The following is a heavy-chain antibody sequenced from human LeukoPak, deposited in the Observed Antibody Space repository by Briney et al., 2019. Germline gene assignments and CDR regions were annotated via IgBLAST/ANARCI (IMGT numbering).Heavy chain of an antibody. CDR1: GGSLSSGSYY. V-gene: IGHV4-61*01. Sequence: SETLSLTCTVSGGSLSSGSYYWGWGRQPPGTGLEWVGYIYYSGSTNYNPSLKSRVTISVDTSKNQFSLKLSSVTAADTAVYYCAREGGYCSSTSCYAGWFDPWGQGTLVTVSS. D-gene: IGHD2-2*01. CDR3: AREGGYCSSTSCYAGWFDP. CDR2: IYYSGST. J-gene: IGHJ5*02.